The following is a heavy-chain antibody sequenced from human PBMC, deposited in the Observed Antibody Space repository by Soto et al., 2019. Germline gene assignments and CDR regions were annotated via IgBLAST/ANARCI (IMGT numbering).Heavy chain of an antibody. CDR2: IWYDGSNK. V-gene: IGHV3-33*01. CDR1: GFTFSSYG. Sequence: GGSLRLSCAASGFTFSSYGMHWVRQAPGKGLEWVAVIWYDGSNKYYADSVKGRFTISRDNSKNTLYLQMNSLRAEDTAVYYCARGGAGWGDFWSGYYTPYYYYGMDVWGQGTTVTVSS. D-gene: IGHD3-3*01. CDR3: ARGGAGWGDFWSGYYTPYYYYGMDV. J-gene: IGHJ6*02.